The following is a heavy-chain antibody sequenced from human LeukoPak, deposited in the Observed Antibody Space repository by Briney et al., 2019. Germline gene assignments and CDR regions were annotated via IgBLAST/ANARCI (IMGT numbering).Heavy chain of an antibody. CDR3: ARAVLRSYYDY. CDR1: GGSISSYY. Sequence: PSETLSLTCSVSGGSISSYYWSWIRQPAGKGLEWIGSIYYSGSTYYNPSLKSRVTISVDTSKNQFSLKLSSVTAADTAVYYCARAVLRSYYDYWGQGTLVTVSS. V-gene: IGHV4-59*12. CDR2: IYYSGST. J-gene: IGHJ4*02. D-gene: IGHD1-1*01.